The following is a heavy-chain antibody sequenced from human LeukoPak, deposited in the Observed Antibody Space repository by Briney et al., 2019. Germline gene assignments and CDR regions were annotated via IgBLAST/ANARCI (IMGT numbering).Heavy chain of an antibody. V-gene: IGHV4-39*07. J-gene: IGHJ4*02. CDR1: GGSISSSSYY. D-gene: IGHD6-13*01. CDR2: IYYSGST. CDR3: ARGKPRDSSWYGPLLNFDY. Sequence: APQTLSLTCTVSGGSISSSSYYWGWIRQPPGKGLEWIGSIYYSGSTYYNPSLKSRVTISVDTSKNQFSLKLSSVTAADTAVYYCARGKPRDSSWYGPLLNFDYWGQGTLVTVSS.